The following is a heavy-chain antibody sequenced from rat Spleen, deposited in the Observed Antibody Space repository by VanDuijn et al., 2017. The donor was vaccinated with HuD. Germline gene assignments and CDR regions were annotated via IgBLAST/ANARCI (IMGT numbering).Heavy chain of an antibody. CDR2: ISYGDSSGHSAT. D-gene: IGHD5-1*01. Sequence: EVQLVESDGGLVQPGRSLKLSCAASGFTFTDFYMAWVRQAPTKGLEWVATISYGDSSGHSATSYRDSVKGRFTISRDNAKSSLNLQMDSLRSVDTDTYYCASSNWGLFAYWGQGTLVTVSS. CDR3: ASSNWGLFAY. V-gene: IGHV5-29*01. J-gene: IGHJ3*01. CDR1: GFTFTDFY.